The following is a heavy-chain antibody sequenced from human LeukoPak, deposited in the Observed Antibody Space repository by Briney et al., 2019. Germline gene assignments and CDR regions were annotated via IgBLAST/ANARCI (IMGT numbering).Heavy chain of an antibody. D-gene: IGHD6-6*01. CDR2: IKQDGSEK. CDR1: GFSFTRYW. J-gene: IGHJ4*02. V-gene: IGHV3-7*01. Sequence: GGSLRLSCAASGFSFTRYWMTWVRQAPGKGLEWVANIKQDGSEKYYVDSVKGRFTISRDNAENSLDLQMNSLRAEDTAVYYCARGGEYSSSLFLIWGQGTLVTVSS. CDR3: ARGGEYSSSLFLI.